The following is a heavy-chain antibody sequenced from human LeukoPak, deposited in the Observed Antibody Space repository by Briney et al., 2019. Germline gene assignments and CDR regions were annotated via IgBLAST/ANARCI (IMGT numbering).Heavy chain of an antibody. V-gene: IGHV4-59*01. CDR3: ARDQAGWYYFDY. D-gene: IGHD2-15*01. CDR2: TYYSGNT. J-gene: IGHJ4*02. Sequence: PSETLSLPCTFSGLYSSRYYRGSIRQPPGKGLEWIEQTYYSGNTNYNPSLKSRLTISVDTSKNQFSLKLSSVTAADTAVYYCARDQAGWYYFDYWGQGTLVTVSS. CDR1: GLYSSRYY.